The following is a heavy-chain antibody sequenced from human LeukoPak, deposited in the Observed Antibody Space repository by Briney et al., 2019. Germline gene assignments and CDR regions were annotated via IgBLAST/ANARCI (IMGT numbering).Heavy chain of an antibody. J-gene: IGHJ4*02. CDR2: ISGNAGST. D-gene: IGHD3-3*01. V-gene: IGHV3-23*01. CDR1: GFTLSSYA. Sequence: GGSLRLSCAASGFTLSSYAMSWVRQAPGKGLEWVSLISGNAGSTYYADSVKGRFTISRDITKDTLYLQMNSLRAEDTAVYYCAKDGLQFSEWLPPLGYWGQGTLVTVSS. CDR3: AKDGLQFSEWLPPLGY.